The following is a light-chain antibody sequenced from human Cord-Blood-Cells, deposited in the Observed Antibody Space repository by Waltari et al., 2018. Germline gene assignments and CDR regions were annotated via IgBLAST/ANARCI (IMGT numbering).Light chain of an antibody. Sequence: QSALTQPRSVSGSPGQSVTTPCTATSSDVGGYNYVSWYQQHPGKAPKLMIYDVSKRPSGVPDRFSGSKSGNTASLTISGLQAEDEADYYCCSYAGSYTWVFGGGTKLTVL. V-gene: IGLV2-11*01. CDR1: SSDVGGYNY. CDR3: CSYAGSYTWV. CDR2: DVS. J-gene: IGLJ3*02.